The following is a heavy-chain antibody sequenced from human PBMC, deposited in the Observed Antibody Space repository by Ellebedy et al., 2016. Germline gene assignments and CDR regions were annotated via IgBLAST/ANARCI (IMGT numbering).Heavy chain of an antibody. CDR2: IFPPSGTT. J-gene: IGHJ4*02. CDR3: ARGPPYGSGSYRFDY. Sequence: SETLSLXXAVSGASLRDNYWWNWVRQAPGKGPEWIGEIFPPSGTTNYNPSLESRVTISVDASKNQSSLILTSVTAADTAVYYCARGPPYGSGSYRFDYWGQGTPVIVSS. D-gene: IGHD3-10*01. CDR1: GASLRDNYW. V-gene: IGHV4-4*02.